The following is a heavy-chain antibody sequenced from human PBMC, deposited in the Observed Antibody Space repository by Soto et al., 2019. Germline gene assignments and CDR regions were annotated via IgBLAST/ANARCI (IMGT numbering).Heavy chain of an antibody. Sequence: EVQLVEAGGGLVQPGGSLRLSCAASGFTFSSYEMNWVRQAPGKGLEWVSYISSSGSTIYYADSVKGRFTISRDNAKNSLYLQMNSLRAEDTAGYYCARDTPWPLGGGFGEGWVWGQGTMVTVSS. CDR2: ISSSGSTI. CDR1: GFTFSSYE. J-gene: IGHJ3*01. D-gene: IGHD3-10*01. CDR3: ARDTPWPLGGGFGEGWV. V-gene: IGHV3-48*03.